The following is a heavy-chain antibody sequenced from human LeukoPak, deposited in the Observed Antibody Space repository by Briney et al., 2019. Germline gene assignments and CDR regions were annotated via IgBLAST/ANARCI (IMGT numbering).Heavy chain of an antibody. CDR1: GFTVSSNY. Sequence: PGGSLRLSCAASGFTVSSNYMGWVRQAPGKGLQWVGRINSKTDGGTTDYAAPVKGRFTISRDDSKNTLYLQMNSLKTEDTAVYYCTLHSDLAYWGQGALVTVSS. CDR3: TLHSDLAY. V-gene: IGHV3-15*01. CDR2: INSKTDGGTT. D-gene: IGHD3-3*02. J-gene: IGHJ4*02.